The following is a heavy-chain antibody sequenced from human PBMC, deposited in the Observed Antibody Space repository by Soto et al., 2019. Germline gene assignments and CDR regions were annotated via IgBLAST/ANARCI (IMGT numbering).Heavy chain of an antibody. CDR2: VDHSGRT. V-gene: IGHV4-38-2*01. CDR1: GYSINSDYY. J-gene: IGHJ4*02. D-gene: IGHD3-10*01. CDR3: AKKGYYPSGKINLFDS. Sequence: SETLSLTCAVSGYSINSDYYCGWIRQPPGKGLEWIGSVDHSGRTYYSPSLRSRLTIFIDTSKNQFSLRLTSVTAAGTAMYFCAKKGYYPSGKINLFDSWGPGTLVTVSS.